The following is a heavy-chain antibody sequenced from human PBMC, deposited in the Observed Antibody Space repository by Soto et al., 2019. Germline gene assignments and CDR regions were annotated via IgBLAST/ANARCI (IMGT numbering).Heavy chain of an antibody. V-gene: IGHV4-59*12. CDR3: LSTYYTGSSGPFHY. CDR2: IYYTT. D-gene: IGHD3-22*01. Sequence: ALVTLSVRCTVSCGYSSNYYGSWIRQTPGKGLEWIAYIYYTTNYNPSLESRVTISADTSQNQFSLRVNSVTVADMAVYYCLSTYYTGSSGPFHYWGQGTLVTVSS. CDR1: CGYSSNYY. J-gene: IGHJ4*02.